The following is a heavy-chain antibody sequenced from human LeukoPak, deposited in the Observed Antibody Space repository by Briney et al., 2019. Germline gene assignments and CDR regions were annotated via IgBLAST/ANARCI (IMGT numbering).Heavy chain of an antibody. CDR3: ARISSSNWYNERGAFDV. Sequence: SETLSLTCTVSGGSISSYYWSWIRQPAGKGLEWIGRIYTSGSTDYNPSLKSRVTMSVDTSKNQFSLKLSSVTAADTAVYYCARISSSNWYNERGAFDVWGQGSMVTVSS. D-gene: IGHD6-13*01. J-gene: IGHJ3*01. V-gene: IGHV4-4*07. CDR1: GGSISSYY. CDR2: IYTSGST.